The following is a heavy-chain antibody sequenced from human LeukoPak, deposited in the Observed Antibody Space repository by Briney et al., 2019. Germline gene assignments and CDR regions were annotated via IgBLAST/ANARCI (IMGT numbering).Heavy chain of an antibody. D-gene: IGHD3-3*01. J-gene: IGHJ4*02. V-gene: IGHV3-23*01. Sequence: GGSLRLSCAASGFTFSSSAMSWVRQAPGKGLEWVSAISNNGGYTYYADSVQGRFTISRDNSKSTLCLQMNSLRAEDTAVYYCARLDFWSGYFDYWGQGTLVTVSS. CDR1: GFTFSSSA. CDR2: ISNNGGYT. CDR3: ARLDFWSGYFDY.